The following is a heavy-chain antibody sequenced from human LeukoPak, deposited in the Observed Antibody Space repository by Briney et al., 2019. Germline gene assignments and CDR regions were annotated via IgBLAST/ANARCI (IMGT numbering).Heavy chain of an antibody. CDR2: IQSSGYT. Sequence: SETLSLTCTVSGGSISRYYWSWIRQPAGKGLEWIGRIQSSGYTSYNSSLKSRVTMSVDTPKKQISLKLSSVTAADTAVYYCARGRGYYGSGNYINFYYYYMDVWGKGTTVTISS. V-gene: IGHV4-4*07. CDR3: ARGRGYYGSGNYINFYYYYMDV. J-gene: IGHJ6*03. D-gene: IGHD3-10*01. CDR1: GGSISRYY.